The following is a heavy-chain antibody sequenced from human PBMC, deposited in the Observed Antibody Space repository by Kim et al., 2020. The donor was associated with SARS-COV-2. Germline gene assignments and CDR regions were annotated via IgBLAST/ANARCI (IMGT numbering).Heavy chain of an antibody. Sequence: SGPTLVKPTQTLTLTCTFSGFSLSNNRVVVGWIRQPPGKALEWLALIYWDDDKRYGPSLKSRLTITKDTSKNQVVLTMTNMDPVDTATYYCARHFTFPRGGYGTFDYWGQGALVTVSS. CDR2: IYWDDDK. D-gene: IGHD6-25*01. V-gene: IGHV2-5*05. J-gene: IGHJ4*02. CDR3: ARHFTFPRGGYGTFDY. CDR1: GFSLSNNRVV.